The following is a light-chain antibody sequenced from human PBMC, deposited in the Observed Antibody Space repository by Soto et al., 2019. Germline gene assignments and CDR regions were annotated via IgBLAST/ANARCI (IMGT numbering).Light chain of an antibody. CDR1: QSVSSSY. CDR3: QQYNNWPPVT. J-gene: IGKJ3*01. V-gene: IGKV3-15*01. CDR2: GAS. Sequence: ETVLTQSPATLSLSPGERATLSGRASQSVSSSYLAWYQQKPGQAPRLLIYGASTRATGIPARFSGSGSGTEFTLTISSLQSEDFAVYFCQQYNNWPPVTFGPGTKVDIK.